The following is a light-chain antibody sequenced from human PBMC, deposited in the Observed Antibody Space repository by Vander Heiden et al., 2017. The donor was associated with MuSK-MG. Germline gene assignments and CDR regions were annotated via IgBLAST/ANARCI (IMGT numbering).Light chain of an antibody. CDR3: QQRSQWPPLT. CDR1: QSISIY. V-gene: IGKV3-11*01. J-gene: IGKJ4*01. Sequence: EIVLTQSPATLSLSPGERATLSCRASQSISIYLAWYQQKPGQAPRLLIYDASNRATGIPARFSGSGSGTDFTLTISSREPEDFAVYYCQQRSQWPPLTFGGGTKVEFK. CDR2: DAS.